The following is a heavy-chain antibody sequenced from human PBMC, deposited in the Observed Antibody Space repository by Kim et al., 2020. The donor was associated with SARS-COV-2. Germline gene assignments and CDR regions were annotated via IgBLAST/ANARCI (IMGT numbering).Heavy chain of an antibody. CDR3: ARGVGAAAFDY. CDR2: INHSGST. Sequence: SETLSLTCAVYGGSFSGYYWSWIRQPPGKGLEWIGEINHSGSTNYNPSLKSRVTISVDTSKNQFSLKLSSVTAADTAVYYCARGVGAAAFDYWGQGTLVTVSS. J-gene: IGHJ4*02. D-gene: IGHD6-13*01. CDR1: GGSFSGYY. V-gene: IGHV4-34*01.